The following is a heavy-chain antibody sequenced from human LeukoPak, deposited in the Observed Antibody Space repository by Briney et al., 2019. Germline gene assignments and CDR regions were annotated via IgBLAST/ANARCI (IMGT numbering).Heavy chain of an antibody. J-gene: IGHJ6*02. CDR2: IIPIFGTA. Sequence: SVKVSCKASGGTFSSYAISWVRQAPGQGLEWMGGIIPIFGTANYAQKFQGRVTITADESTSTAYMELSSLRSDDTAVYYCARMERDTAYGMDVWGQGTTVTVSS. CDR1: GGTFSSYA. V-gene: IGHV1-69*13. CDR3: ARMERDTAYGMDV. D-gene: IGHD5-18*01.